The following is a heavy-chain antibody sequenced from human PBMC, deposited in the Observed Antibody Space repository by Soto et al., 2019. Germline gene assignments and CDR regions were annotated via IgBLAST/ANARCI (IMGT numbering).Heavy chain of an antibody. Sequence: PGESLKISCKGSGYNFAGYWIAWVRQMPGKGLELRGIIYPSDSDTRYRPSFQGQVTISADKSISSAYLQWSSLRASDTPMYYCARGGVSTRTFDYWGQGTPVTVSS. V-gene: IGHV5-51*01. CDR1: GYNFAGYW. CDR3: ARGGVSTRTFDY. J-gene: IGHJ4*02. CDR2: IYPSDSDT. D-gene: IGHD3-3*01.